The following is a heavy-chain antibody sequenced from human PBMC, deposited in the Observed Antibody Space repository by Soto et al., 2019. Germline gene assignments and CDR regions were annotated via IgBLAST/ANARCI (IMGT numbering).Heavy chain of an antibody. V-gene: IGHV1-2*02. CDR2: INPNSGGT. D-gene: IGHD3-22*01. CDR3: ARAKYSSGTSGGMDV. Sequence: ASVKVSCKVSGYTFTGYYMHWVRQAPGQGLEWMGWINPNSGGTNYAQKFQGRVTMTRDTSISTAYMELSRLRSDDTAVYYCARAKYSSGTSGGMDVWGQGTTVTVSS. J-gene: IGHJ6*02. CDR1: GYTFTGYY.